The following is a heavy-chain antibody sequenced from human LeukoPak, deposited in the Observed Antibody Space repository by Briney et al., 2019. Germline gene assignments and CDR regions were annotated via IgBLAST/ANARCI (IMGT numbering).Heavy chain of an antibody. V-gene: IGHV3-30*03. J-gene: IGHJ4*02. Sequence: GGSLRLSCAASGFTFSSYGMHWVRQAPGKGLEWVAVISYDGSNKYYADSVEGRFTISRDNSKNTLYLQMNSLRAEDTAVYYCTRDGIRVLDYWGQGILVTVSS. CDR2: ISYDGSNK. CDR1: GFTFSSYG. CDR3: TRDGIRVLDY. D-gene: IGHD1-1*01.